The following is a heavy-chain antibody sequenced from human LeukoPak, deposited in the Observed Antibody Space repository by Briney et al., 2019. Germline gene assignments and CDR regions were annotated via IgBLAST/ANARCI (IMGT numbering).Heavy chain of an antibody. CDR2: ISTYNGNT. D-gene: IGHD4-17*01. CDR3: ARDAVSDYGDYVGWFDP. V-gene: IGHV1-18*01. J-gene: IGHJ5*02. CDR1: GYTFTSYV. Sequence: GASVKVSCKASGYTFTSYVISWVRQAPGQGLEWMGWISTYNGNTNYAQKLQGRVTMTTDTSTSTAYMELRSLRSDDTAVYYCARDAVSDYGDYVGWFDPWGQGTLVTVSS.